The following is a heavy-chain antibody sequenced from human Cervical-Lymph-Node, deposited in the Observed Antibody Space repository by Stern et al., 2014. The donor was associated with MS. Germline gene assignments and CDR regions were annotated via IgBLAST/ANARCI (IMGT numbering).Heavy chain of an antibody. J-gene: IGHJ4*02. V-gene: IGHV1-69*01. CDR1: GGTFNTNV. CDR2: IIPIFGTA. D-gene: IGHD6-6*01. Sequence: VQLVESGAEVKKPGSSVKVSCKASGGTFNTNVISWVRQAPGQGLEWMGGIIPIFGTALYAQKFQGRVTITANESMRAVYMELSSLRSEDTAVYYCARAAYSTSSYNYWGQGTLVIVSS. CDR3: ARAAYSTSSYNY.